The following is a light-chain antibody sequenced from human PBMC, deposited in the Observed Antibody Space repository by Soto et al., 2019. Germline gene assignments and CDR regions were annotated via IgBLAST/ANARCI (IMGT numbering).Light chain of an antibody. Sequence: QSALTQPPSASGSPGQSVAISCTGTSSDVGGYNYVSWYQQHPGKAPKLMIYEVNKRPSGVPDRFSGSKSGSTASLTVSGLQAEDEADYYCSSYAGSSNVFGTGTKVTVL. V-gene: IGLV2-8*01. J-gene: IGLJ1*01. CDR2: EVN. CDR3: SSYAGSSNV. CDR1: SSDVGGYNY.